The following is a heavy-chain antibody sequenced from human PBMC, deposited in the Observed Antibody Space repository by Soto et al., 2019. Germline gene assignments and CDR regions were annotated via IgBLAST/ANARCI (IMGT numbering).Heavy chain of an antibody. CDR1: GFTFSTYA. J-gene: IGHJ3*02. V-gene: IGHV3-23*01. Sequence: GGSLRLSCGASGFTFSTYAMTWVRQAPGKGLEWVSSIDNSGGVTYYADSVKGRFTISRDNSKNTLYLQMNSLRDEDTAVYYCARDLDFWSGYYRGNAIDIRGQGTMVTVSS. D-gene: IGHD3-3*01. CDR3: ARDLDFWSGYYRGNAIDI. CDR2: IDNSGGVT.